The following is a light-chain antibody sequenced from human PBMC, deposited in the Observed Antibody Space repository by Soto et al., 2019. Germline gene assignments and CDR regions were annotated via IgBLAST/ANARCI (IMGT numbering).Light chain of an antibody. V-gene: IGKV3-15*01. CDR3: QRYNDWPYI. Sequence: EIVMTQSPVTLSVSPGERASLSCRASQSVSSNLAWYQQRPGQAPRLLIYEASTRATGVPDRFSGSGYGRAFTLTISSLQPEDFAVYYCQRYNDWPYIFGQGTKREIK. CDR1: QSVSSN. J-gene: IGKJ2*01. CDR2: EAS.